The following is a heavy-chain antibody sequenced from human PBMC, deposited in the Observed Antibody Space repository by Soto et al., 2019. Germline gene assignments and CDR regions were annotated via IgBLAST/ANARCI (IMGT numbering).Heavy chain of an antibody. CDR1: GFTVSGNY. J-gene: IGHJ4*02. CDR3: ARDTHTGWRFDY. Sequence: VQLVESGGDLVQPGGSPRLSCAASGFTVSGNYMSWVRQAPGKGLECVSVIYGDDSTYYADSVKGRFTISRDNAKNTLYLQMNSRRVEDTATYFCARDTHTGWRFDYWGQGTLATVSS. D-gene: IGHD7-27*01. V-gene: IGHV3-66*01. CDR2: IYGDDST.